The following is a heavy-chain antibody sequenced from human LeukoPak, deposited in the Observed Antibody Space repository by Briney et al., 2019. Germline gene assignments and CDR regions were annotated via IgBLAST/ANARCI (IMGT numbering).Heavy chain of an antibody. J-gene: IGHJ3*02. CDR3: ARDLAGPPQEAFDI. CDR2: IKRDGSEK. CDR1: GFTFSSYW. Sequence: GGSLRLSCAASGFTFSSYWMSWVRQAPGKGLEWVANIKRDGSEKYYLDSVKGRFTISRDNAKNSLYLQMNGLRAEDTAVYYCARDLAGPPQEAFDIWGQGTVVTVSS. V-gene: IGHV3-7*01.